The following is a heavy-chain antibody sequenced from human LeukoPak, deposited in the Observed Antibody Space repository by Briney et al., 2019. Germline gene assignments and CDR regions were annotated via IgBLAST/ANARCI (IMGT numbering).Heavy chain of an antibody. CDR1: GFTFTSFA. V-gene: IGHV3-64D*09. Sequence: PGGSLRLSCSASGFTFTSFAMHWVRQAPGKGLECVSSISSNGGTTYYADSVEGRFSISRDNSKNPLCLQMSRLRPEDTAVYFCVKGYSSNYYSSLDPWGQGTLVTVSS. J-gene: IGHJ5*02. D-gene: IGHD3-22*01. CDR3: VKGYSSNYYSSLDP. CDR2: ISSNGGTT.